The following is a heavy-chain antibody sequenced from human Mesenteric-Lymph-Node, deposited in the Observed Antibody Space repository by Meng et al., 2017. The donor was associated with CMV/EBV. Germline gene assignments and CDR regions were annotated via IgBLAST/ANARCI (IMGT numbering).Heavy chain of an antibody. D-gene: IGHD2-2*01. CDR1: GGSISSYY. V-gene: IGHV4-59*01. Sequence: SETLSLTCTVSGGSISSYYWSWIRQPPGKGLEWIGYIYYRGSTNYRSSLKSRVTISVDTSKNQFSLKLSSVTAADTAVYYCARESLSYCSSTSCPRGWYFDLWGRGTLVTVSS. CDR3: ARESLSYCSSTSCPRGWYFDL. J-gene: IGHJ2*01. CDR2: IYYRGST.